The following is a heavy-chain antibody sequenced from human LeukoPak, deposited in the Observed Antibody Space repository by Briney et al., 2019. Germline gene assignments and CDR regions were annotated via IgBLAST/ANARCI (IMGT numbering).Heavy chain of an antibody. CDR1: GGTFSSYS. CDR2: INAGNGNT. J-gene: IGHJ4*02. Sequence: ASVKVSCKASGGTFSSYSISWVRQAPGQRLEWMGWINAGNGNTKYSQKFQGRVTITWDTSASTAYMELSSLRSEDTAVYHCARGFDYWGQGTLVTVSS. CDR3: ARGFDY. V-gene: IGHV1-3*01.